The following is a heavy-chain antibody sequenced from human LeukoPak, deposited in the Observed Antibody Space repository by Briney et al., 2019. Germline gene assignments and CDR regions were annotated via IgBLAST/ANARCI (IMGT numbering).Heavy chain of an antibody. CDR3: AKVLPPWYSSRDDNYYMDV. CDR1: GFTFSSYA. J-gene: IGHJ6*03. D-gene: IGHD6-13*01. CDR2: ISGSGGST. Sequence: GGSLRLSCAASGFTFSSYAMSWVRQAPGKGLEWVSVISGSGGSTSYAESVKGRFTISRDNSKSTLFLQMNGLRAEDTAIYYCAKVLPPWYSSRDDNYYMDVWGKGTTVTVSS. V-gene: IGHV3-23*01.